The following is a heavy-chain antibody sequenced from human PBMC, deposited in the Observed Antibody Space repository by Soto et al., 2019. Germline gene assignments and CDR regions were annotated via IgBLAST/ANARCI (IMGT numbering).Heavy chain of an antibody. D-gene: IGHD6-19*01. CDR3: AKEKAYSSGWDSLDV. Sequence: EVQLLESGGGLVQPGGSLRLSCAASGFTFSSYAMSWVRQAPGKGLEWVSAISGGGGSTYYADSVKGRFTNSRDNAKNTLYLQMNSLRAEDTAVYYCAKEKAYSSGWDSLDVWGQGTTVTVSS. CDR1: GFTFSSYA. CDR2: ISGGGGST. V-gene: IGHV3-23*01. J-gene: IGHJ6*02.